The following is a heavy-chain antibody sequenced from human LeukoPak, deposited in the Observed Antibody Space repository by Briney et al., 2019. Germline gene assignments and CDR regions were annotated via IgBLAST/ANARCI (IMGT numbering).Heavy chain of an antibody. Sequence: GGSLRLSCAASGFTFSDYDMHWVRQTTGKGLEWVSLINADGSTTTYADSVKGRFTISRDNARNTVSLQMNSLTIEDTAVYYCVVVVEPPDSDGFDVWGQGTMITVSS. CDR3: VVVVEPPDSDGFDV. J-gene: IGHJ3*01. CDR2: INADGSTT. V-gene: IGHV3-74*01. CDR1: GFTFSDYD. D-gene: IGHD1-14*01.